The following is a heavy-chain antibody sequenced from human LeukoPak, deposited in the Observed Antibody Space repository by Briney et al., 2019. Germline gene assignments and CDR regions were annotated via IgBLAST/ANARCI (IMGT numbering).Heavy chain of an antibody. CDR1: GFTFSSYG. CDR3: ANGYSYGVDAFDI. CDR2: ISYDGSNK. J-gene: IGHJ3*02. Sequence: GGSLRLSCAASGFTFSSYGMHWVRQAPGKGLEWVAVISYDGSNKYYADSVKGRLTISRDNSKNTLYLQMNSLRAEDTAVYYCANGYSYGVDAFDIWSQGTMVTVSS. V-gene: IGHV3-30*18. D-gene: IGHD5-18*01.